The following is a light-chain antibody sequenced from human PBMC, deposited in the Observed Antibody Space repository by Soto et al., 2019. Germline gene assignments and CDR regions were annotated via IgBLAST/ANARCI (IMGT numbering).Light chain of an antibody. CDR1: QSVSSN. CDR2: GAS. Sequence: EIVMTQSPATLSVSPGERATLSCRGSQSVSSNLAWYQQKPGQAPRLLIYGASTRATGIPARFSGSGSGTEFTLTISRLEPEDFAVYYCQQYGSSGTFGQGTKVDIK. V-gene: IGKV3-15*01. J-gene: IGKJ1*01. CDR3: QQYGSSGT.